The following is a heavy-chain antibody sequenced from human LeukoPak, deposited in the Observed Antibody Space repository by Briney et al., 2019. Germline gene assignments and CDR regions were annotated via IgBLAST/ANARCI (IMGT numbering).Heavy chain of an antibody. J-gene: IGHJ4*02. CDR1: GFTFSSYG. CDR3: AKLHLDSPAAFDY. Sequence: GRSLRLSCAASGFTFSSYGMHWVRQAPGKGLEWVAVISYDGSNKYYADSVKGRFTISRDNSKNTLYLQMNSLRAEDTAVHYCAKLHLDSPAAFDYWGQGTLVTVSS. D-gene: IGHD6-25*01. CDR2: ISYDGSNK. V-gene: IGHV3-30*18.